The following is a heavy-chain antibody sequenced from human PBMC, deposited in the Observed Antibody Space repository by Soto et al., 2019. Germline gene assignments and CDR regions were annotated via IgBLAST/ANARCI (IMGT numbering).Heavy chain of an antibody. CDR2: IYHSGST. CDR1: GGSISSSNC. Sequence: SQTLSLTCAVSGGSISSSNCWSWVRQPPGKGLEWIGEIYHSGSTNYNPSLKSRVTISVDKSKNQFSLKLSSVTAADTAVYYCARLNVDTAMVLDYWGQGTLVTVSS. CDR3: ARLNVDTAMVLDY. J-gene: IGHJ4*02. V-gene: IGHV4-4*02. D-gene: IGHD5-18*01.